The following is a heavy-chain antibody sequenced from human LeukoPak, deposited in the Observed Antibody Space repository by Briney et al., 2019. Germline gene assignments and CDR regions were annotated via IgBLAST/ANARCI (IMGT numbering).Heavy chain of an antibody. Sequence: GGSLGLSCAASGFTVSSNYMSWVRQAPGKGLEWVSVIYSGGSTYYADSVKGRFTISRDNSKNTLYLQMNSLRAEDTAVYYCARDLQGDAFDIWGQGTMVTVSS. V-gene: IGHV3-53*01. CDR3: ARDLQGDAFDI. J-gene: IGHJ3*02. CDR1: GFTVSSNY. CDR2: IYSGGST.